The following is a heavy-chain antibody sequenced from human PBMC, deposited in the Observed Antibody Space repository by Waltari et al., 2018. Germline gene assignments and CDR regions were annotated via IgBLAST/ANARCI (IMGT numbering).Heavy chain of an antibody. J-gene: IGHJ6*02. CDR3: ARTGTTVTSVLYAMDV. V-gene: IGHV4-30-2*01. CDR1: GGSIGTGDYS. Sequence: QLQLQESGSGLVKPSQTLSLTCAVSGGSIGTGDYSWSWIRQPPGKGLEWIGYIYHTASAFYNPSIKGRVTITVDRSKNQFSLKLESVTAADTAVYFCARTGTTVTSVLYAMDVWGQGTTVTVTS. CDR2: IYHTASA. D-gene: IGHD4-17*01.